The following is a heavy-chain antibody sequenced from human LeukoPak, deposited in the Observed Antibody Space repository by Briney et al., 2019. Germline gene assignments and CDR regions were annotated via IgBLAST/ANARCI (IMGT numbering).Heavy chain of an antibody. J-gene: IGHJ4*02. Sequence: SETLSLTCTVSGYSISSGYYWSWIRQPAGKGLEWIGRIYTSGSTNYNPSLKSRVTMSVDTSKNQFSLKLSSVTAADTAVYYCARGGYSSSSPDFDYWGQGTLVTVSS. CDR2: IYTSGST. CDR1: GYSISSGYY. V-gene: IGHV4-4*07. CDR3: ARGGYSSSSPDFDY. D-gene: IGHD6-6*01.